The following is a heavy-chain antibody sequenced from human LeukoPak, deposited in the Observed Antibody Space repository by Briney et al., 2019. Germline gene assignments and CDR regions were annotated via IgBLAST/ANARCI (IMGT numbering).Heavy chain of an antibody. Sequence: GRSLRLSFAASGFTFRDHGMHWVRTAPGKGLEWVALLWAGGTTGLYADSVKGRFIISRDTNTLYLQVDSLRAEDTAVYYCARDIWNDGNYYMDVWGKGTTVTVSS. V-gene: IGHV3-33*01. J-gene: IGHJ6*03. CDR2: LWAGGTTG. CDR3: ARDIWNDGNYYMDV. CDR1: GFTFRDHG. D-gene: IGHD1-1*01.